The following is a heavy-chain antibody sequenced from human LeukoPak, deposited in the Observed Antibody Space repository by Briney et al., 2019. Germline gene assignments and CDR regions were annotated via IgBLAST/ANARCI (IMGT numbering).Heavy chain of an antibody. D-gene: IGHD3-3*01. CDR1: GYTFTGYY. CDR3: ARGGGLRFLEWPPWPLDY. Sequence: ASVKVSCKASGYTFTGYYMHWVRQAPGQGLEWMGWINPNSGGTNYAQKFQGRVTMTRDTSISTAYMELSRLRSDDTAVYYCARGGGLRFLEWPPWPLDYWGQGTLVTVSS. J-gene: IGHJ4*02. V-gene: IGHV1-2*02. CDR2: INPNSGGT.